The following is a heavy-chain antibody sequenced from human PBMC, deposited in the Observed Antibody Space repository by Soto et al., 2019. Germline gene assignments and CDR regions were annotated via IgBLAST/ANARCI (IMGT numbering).Heavy chain of an antibody. V-gene: IGHV3-30*19. Sequence: QVQLVESGGGVVQPGTSLRLSCVGSGFTFRSFVIHWVRQAPGRGLEWVALTSYDGTNKYFGDSVKGRFTISRDNSRNTVDLQMDSLRLEDTALYYCARWGTTGGLDVWGQGILVSVSS. CDR2: TSYDGTNK. J-gene: IGHJ4*02. CDR3: ARWGTTGGLDV. D-gene: IGHD3-16*01. CDR1: GFTFRSFV.